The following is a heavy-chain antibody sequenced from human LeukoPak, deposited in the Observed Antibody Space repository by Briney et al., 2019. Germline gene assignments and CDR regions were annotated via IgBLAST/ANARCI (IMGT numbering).Heavy chain of an antibody. D-gene: IGHD3-3*01. J-gene: IGHJ4*02. CDR1: GYTFTSYG. Sequence: GASVKVSCKASGYTFTSYGISRVRQAPGQGLEWMGWISAYNGNTNYAQKLQGRVTMTTDTSTSTAYMELRSLRSDDTAVYYCARLYYDFWSGYPGSGSYFDYWGQGTLVTVSS. CDR3: ARLYYDFWSGYPGSGSYFDY. V-gene: IGHV1-18*01. CDR2: ISAYNGNT.